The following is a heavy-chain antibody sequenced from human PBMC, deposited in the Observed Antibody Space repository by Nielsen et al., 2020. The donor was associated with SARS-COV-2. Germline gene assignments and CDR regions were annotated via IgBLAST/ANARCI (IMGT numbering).Heavy chain of an antibody. CDR1: GFTFSSYW. CDR3: ARERLAAAGTCFDY. CDR2: IKQDGSEK. D-gene: IGHD6-13*01. V-gene: IGHV3-7*03. J-gene: IGHJ4*02. Sequence: GEPLKISCAASGFTFSSYWMSWVRQAPGKGLEWVANIKQDGSEKYYVDSVKGRFTISRDNAKNSLYLQMNSLRAEDTAVYYCARERLAAAGTCFDYWGQGTLVTVSS.